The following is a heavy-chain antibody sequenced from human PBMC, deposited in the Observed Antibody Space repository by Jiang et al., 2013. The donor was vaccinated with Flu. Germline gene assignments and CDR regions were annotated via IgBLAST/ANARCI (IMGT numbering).Heavy chain of an antibody. Sequence: ISSSSYYWGWIRQPPGKGLEWIGSIYYSGSTYYNRPSKSRVTISVDTSKNQFSLKLSSVTAADTAVYYCARHGRMVRGVIHPYYFDYWGQGTLVTVSS. CDR2: IYYSGST. D-gene: IGHD3-10*01. CDR1: ISSSSYY. CDR3: ARHGRMVRGVIHPYYFDY. J-gene: IGHJ4*02. V-gene: IGHV4-39*01.